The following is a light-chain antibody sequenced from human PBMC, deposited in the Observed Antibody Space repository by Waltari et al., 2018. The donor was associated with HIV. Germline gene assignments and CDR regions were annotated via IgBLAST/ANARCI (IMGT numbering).Light chain of an antibody. V-gene: IGKV1-39*01. CDR1: QSISTY. J-gene: IGKJ5*01. CDR3: QQSYSIPIT. Sequence: DIQMTQSPSSLSASVGDRVTITCRASQSISTYLNWYLQKPGKAPKLLIYAASSLLSGVPSRFSCSGSGTDFTLTISSLQPEDFATYYCQQSYSIPITFGQGTRLEIK. CDR2: AAS.